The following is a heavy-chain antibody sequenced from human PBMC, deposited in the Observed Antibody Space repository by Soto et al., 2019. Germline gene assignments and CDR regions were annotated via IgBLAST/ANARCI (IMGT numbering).Heavy chain of an antibody. J-gene: IGHJ3*02. CDR1: GFTFSSYA. V-gene: IGHV3-23*01. Sequence: GGSLRLSCAASGFTFSSYAMSWVRQAPGKGLEWVSAISGSGGSTYYADSVKGRFTISRDNSKNTLYLQMNSLRAEDTAVYYCAKGATYYYGSGAPSAFDIWGQGTMVTVSS. CDR3: AKGATYYYGSGAPSAFDI. CDR2: ISGSGGST. D-gene: IGHD3-10*01.